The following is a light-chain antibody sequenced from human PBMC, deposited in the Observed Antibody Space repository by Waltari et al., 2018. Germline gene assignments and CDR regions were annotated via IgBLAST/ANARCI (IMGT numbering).Light chain of an antibody. CDR3: QTWGTGIQV. J-gene: IGLJ2*01. CDR2: VNRDGAH. V-gene: IGLV4-69*01. CDR1: SGHSSNA. Sequence: QPVLTQSPSASASLGASVKLTCTLSSGHSSNAIAWHQQQPDKGPRFLLKVNRDGAHHKGAGVPDRFSGSSSGAARYLTISSLQSDDEADYYCQTWGTGIQVFGGGTKVSVL.